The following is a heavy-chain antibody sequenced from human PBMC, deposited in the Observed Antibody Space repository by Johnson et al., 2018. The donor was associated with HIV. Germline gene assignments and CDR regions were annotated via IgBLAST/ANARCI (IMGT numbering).Heavy chain of an antibody. D-gene: IGHD3-10*01. CDR1: GFTLSSYA. J-gene: IGHJ3*02. CDR3: AKEKKTMVQGLGAFDI. CDR2: ISYDGSNK. V-gene: IGHV3-30-3*01. Sequence: QVQLVESGGGVVQPGRSLRLSCAVSGFTLSSYAMHWVRQAPGKGLEWVAVISYDGSNKYYADSVKGRFTISRDNSKNTLYLQMNSLRAEDTALYYCAKEKKTMVQGLGAFDIWGQGTMVTVSS.